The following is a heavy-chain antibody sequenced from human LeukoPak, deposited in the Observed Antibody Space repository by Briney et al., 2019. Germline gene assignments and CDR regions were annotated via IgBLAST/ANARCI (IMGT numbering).Heavy chain of an antibody. V-gene: IGHV3-30*04. Sequence: LPGRSLRLSCAASGFTFSSYAMHWVRQAPGKRLEWVAVISYDGSNKYYADSVKGRFTISRDNAKNSLYLQMNSLRAEDTALYYCARDSGYCSGGSCTYYFDYWGQGTLVTVSS. D-gene: IGHD2-15*01. CDR1: GFTFSSYA. CDR3: ARDSGYCSGGSCTYYFDY. CDR2: ISYDGSNK. J-gene: IGHJ4*02.